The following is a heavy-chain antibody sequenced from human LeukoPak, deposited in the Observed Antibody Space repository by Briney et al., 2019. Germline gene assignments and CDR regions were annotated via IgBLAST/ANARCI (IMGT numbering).Heavy chain of an antibody. D-gene: IGHD6-13*01. CDR2: ISGGSSYI. J-gene: IGHJ4*02. V-gene: IGHV3-21*01. Sequence: GGSLRLSCAASGFIFSNYNLNWVRQAPGKGLEWVSSISGGSSYIYYTDSVKGRLTISRDNAKNSLYLQMNSLRAEDTAVYYCARSLAAAGLSDYWGQGTLVTVSS. CDR3: ARSLAAAGLSDY. CDR1: GFIFSNYN.